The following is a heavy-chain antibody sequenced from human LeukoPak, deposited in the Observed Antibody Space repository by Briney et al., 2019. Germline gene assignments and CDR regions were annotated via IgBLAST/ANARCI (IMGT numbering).Heavy chain of an antibody. V-gene: IGHV1-69*06. D-gene: IGHD5-18*01. J-gene: IGHJ3*02. CDR2: IIPIFGTA. CDR3: AREIDGYSYGLSDAFDI. Sequence: GSSVKVSCKASGGTCSSYAISWVRQAPGQGLEWMGGIIPIFGTANYAQKFQGRITITADKSTSTAYMELSSLRSEDTAVYYCAREIDGYSYGLSDAFDIWGQGTMVTVSS. CDR1: GGTCSSYA.